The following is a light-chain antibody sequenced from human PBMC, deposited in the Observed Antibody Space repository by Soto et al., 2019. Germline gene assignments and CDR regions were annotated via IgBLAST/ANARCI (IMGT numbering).Light chain of an antibody. CDR2: GAS. CDR3: QQYADWPRT. J-gene: IGKJ1*01. Sequence: EVVLTQSPGTLSVSPGERATLSCRASESVRTSLAWYQQKPGRSPSLLIYGASTRATGLPARFSGSGSGTEFTLTISSLQSEDFAVYYCQQYADWPRTFGQGTKLEFK. CDR1: ESVRTS. V-gene: IGKV3-15*01.